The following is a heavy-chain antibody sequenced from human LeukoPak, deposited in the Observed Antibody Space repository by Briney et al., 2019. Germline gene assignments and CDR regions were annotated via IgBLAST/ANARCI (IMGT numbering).Heavy chain of an antibody. CDR2: IYYSGST. CDR3: ASLGFGENEDY. D-gene: IGHD3-10*01. Sequence: SETLSLTCTVSGGSISSYYWSWMRQPPGKGLEWIGYIYYSGSTNYNPSLKSRVTISVDTSKNQFSLKLSSVTAADTAVYYCASLGFGENEDYWGQGTLVTVSS. J-gene: IGHJ4*02. V-gene: IGHV4-59*01. CDR1: GGSISSYY.